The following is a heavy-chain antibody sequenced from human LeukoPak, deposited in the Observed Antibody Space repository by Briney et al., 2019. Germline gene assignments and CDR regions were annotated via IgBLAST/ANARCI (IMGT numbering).Heavy chain of an antibody. J-gene: IGHJ4*02. D-gene: IGHD4-11*01. CDR2: IYYSGST. Sequence: SEALSLTCTVSGGSISSGGYYWSWIRQHPGKGLEWIGYIYYSGSTYYNPSLKSRVTISVDTSKNQFSLKLSSVTAADTAVYYCARDPLPIMTPVDYWGQGTLVTVSS. CDR3: ARDPLPIMTPVDY. V-gene: IGHV4-31*03. CDR1: GGSISSGGYY.